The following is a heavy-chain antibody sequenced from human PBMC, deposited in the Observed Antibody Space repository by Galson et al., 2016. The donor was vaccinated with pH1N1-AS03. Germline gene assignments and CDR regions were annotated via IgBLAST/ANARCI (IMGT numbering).Heavy chain of an antibody. CDR3: ARLLGKAFPRLGRNFGMDV. J-gene: IGHJ6*02. V-gene: IGHV4-34*01. D-gene: IGHD3-16*01. CDR2: VDHSGII. Sequence: ETLSLTCDVLGGTFSGFFWNWVRQSSGKGLEWIGEVDHSGIITYNPSLRSRLNISLDTPSRQFSLKLTSVTAADTAVYFCARLLGKAFPRLGRNFGMDVWGQGTTVTVSS. CDR1: GGTFSGFF.